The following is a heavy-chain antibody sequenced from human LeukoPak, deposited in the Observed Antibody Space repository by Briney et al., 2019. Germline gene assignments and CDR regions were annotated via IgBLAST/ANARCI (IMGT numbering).Heavy chain of an antibody. CDR3: ARLGGPISYGYGY. CDR2: IIPIFGTA. D-gene: IGHD5-18*01. CDR1: GGTFSSYA. V-gene: IGHV1-69*05. J-gene: IGHJ4*02. Sequence: ASVKVSCKASGGTFSSYAISWVRQAPGQGLEWMGGIIPIFGTANYAQKFQGRVTITTDESTSTAYMELSSLRSEDTAVYYCARLGGPISYGYGYWGQGTLVTVSS.